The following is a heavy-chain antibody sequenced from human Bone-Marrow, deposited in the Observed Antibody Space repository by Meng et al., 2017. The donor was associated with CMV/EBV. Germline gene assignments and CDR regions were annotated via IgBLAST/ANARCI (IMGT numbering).Heavy chain of an antibody. Sequence: GESLKISCAASGFTFSSYSMNWVRQAPGKGLEWVSSISSSSSYIYYADSVKGRFTISRDNDKNSLYLQMNSMRAEDTAVYYCARDMVLGVGLLGYWGQGTLVTVSS. D-gene: IGHD3-10*01. J-gene: IGHJ4*02. V-gene: IGHV3-21*01. CDR3: ARDMVLGVGLLGY. CDR2: ISSSSSYI. CDR1: GFTFSSYS.